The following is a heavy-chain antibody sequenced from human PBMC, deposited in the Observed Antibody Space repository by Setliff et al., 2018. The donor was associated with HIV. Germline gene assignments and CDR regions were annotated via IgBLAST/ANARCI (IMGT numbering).Heavy chain of an antibody. CDR2: VSSRGDT. CDR3: ARAAAGNTGPFDL. Sequence: SETLSLTCTVSDSGTYYWSWIRQPAGKGLEWIGRVSSRGDTNYNPSLKSRVTMSVDTSKNRSSLKLTSVTASDTAVYYCARAAAGNTGPFDLWGQGSLVTVSS. V-gene: IGHV4-4*07. CDR1: DSGTYY. D-gene: IGHD4-17*01. J-gene: IGHJ4*02.